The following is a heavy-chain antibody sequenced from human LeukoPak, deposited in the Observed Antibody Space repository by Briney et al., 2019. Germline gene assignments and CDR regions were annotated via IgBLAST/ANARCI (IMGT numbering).Heavy chain of an antibody. D-gene: IGHD3-3*01. CDR3: ARSARLMKGVVEVTALDD. CDR1: GFTFSRYG. Sequence: GGSLRLSCATSGFTFSRYGMSWVRQAPGKGLEWIAYLSSSGSAFSYADSVKGRFTIARDNAKNSVYLEMNSLRADDTAVYYCARSARLMKGVVEVTALDDWGQGTLVTVSS. J-gene: IGHJ4*02. CDR2: LSSSGSAF. V-gene: IGHV3-48*03.